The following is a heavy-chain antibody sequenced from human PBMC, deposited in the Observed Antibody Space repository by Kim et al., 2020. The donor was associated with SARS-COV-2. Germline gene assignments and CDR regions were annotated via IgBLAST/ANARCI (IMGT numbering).Heavy chain of an antibody. J-gene: IGHJ4*02. CDR3: ARDLYYYDSSGYYYVNYYFDY. CDR2: INAGNGNT. Sequence: ASVKVSCKASGYTFTRYAMHWVRQAPGQRLEWMGWINAGNGNTKYSQKFQGRVTITRDTSASTAYMELSSLRSEDTAVYYCARDLYYYDSSGYYYVNYYFDYWGQGTLVTVSS. CDR1: GYTFTRYA. D-gene: IGHD3-22*01. V-gene: IGHV1-3*01.